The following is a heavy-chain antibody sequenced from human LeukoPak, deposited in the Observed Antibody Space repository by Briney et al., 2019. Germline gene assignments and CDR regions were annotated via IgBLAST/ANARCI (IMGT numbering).Heavy chain of an antibody. J-gene: IGHJ4*02. CDR3: AKGPRGYDSYYFDY. V-gene: IGHV3-23*01. CDR1: GFTFSNAW. CDR2: ISGSGGST. Sequence: GGSLRLSCAASGFTFSNAWMSWVRQAPGKGLEWVSAISGSGGSTFYADSVKGRFTISRDNSKNTLYLQMNSLRAEDTAVYYCAKGPRGYDSYYFDYWGLGTLVSVSS. D-gene: IGHD5-12*01.